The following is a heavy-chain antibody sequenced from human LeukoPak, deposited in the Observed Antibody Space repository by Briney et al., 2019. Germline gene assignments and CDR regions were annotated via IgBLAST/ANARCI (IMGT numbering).Heavy chain of an antibody. D-gene: IGHD2-2*01. CDR2: IKEDGSER. CDR1: AFIFSGHW. V-gene: IGHV3-7*03. Sequence: GGSLRLSCEGSAFIFSGHWMNWVRQTPGKGLEWVASIKEDGSERQYVDSVKGRFSISRDTSKNTLYLQMNSLRAEDTAIYYCAKEVVPGTSRSFDYWGQGTLVTVSS. CDR3: AKEVVPGTSRSFDY. J-gene: IGHJ4*02.